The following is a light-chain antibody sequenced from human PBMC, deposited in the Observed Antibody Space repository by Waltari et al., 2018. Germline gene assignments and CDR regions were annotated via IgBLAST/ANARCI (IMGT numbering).Light chain of an antibody. J-gene: IGLJ2*01. CDR2: EDS. CDR3: HVWDTRTDHVV. Sequence: SYVLTQPPSVSVAPGKTARIPCGGNDVGTRSVHWYQQKPGQAPVLAVFEDSDRPSGIPERFSGSNSANTATLTISRVEAGDEADYYCHVWDTRTDHVVFGGGTKLTVL. V-gene: IGLV3-21*03. CDR1: DVGTRS.